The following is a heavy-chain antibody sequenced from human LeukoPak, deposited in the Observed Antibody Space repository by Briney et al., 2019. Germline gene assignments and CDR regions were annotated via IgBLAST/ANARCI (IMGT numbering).Heavy chain of an antibody. CDR2: IKQDGSEK. J-gene: IGHJ5*02. CDR3: ARDSLLWFGELFTGINWFDP. Sequence: GGSLRLSYAASGFTFSSYWMSWVRQPPGKGLEWVANIKQDGSEKYYVDSVKGRFTISRDNAKNSLYLQMNSLRAEDTAVYYCARDSLLWFGELFTGINWFDPWGQGTLVTVSS. D-gene: IGHD3-10*01. CDR1: GFTFSSYW. V-gene: IGHV3-7*01.